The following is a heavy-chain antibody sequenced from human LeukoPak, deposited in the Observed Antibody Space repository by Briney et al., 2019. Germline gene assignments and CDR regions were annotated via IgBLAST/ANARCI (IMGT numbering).Heavy chain of an antibody. CDR3: ARFLASWDRYYMDV. CDR1: GFTFSSYW. CDR2: INEDGSVK. Sequence: GGSLRLAYKGSGFTFSSYWMGWFRQAPGKGLEWVANINEDGSVKQFADSVKGRFTISRDNTKNSVNLQMNSLRAEDTAVYYCARFLASWDRYYMDVWGKGTTVSVSS. D-gene: IGHD2-2*01. V-gene: IGHV3-7*01. J-gene: IGHJ6*03.